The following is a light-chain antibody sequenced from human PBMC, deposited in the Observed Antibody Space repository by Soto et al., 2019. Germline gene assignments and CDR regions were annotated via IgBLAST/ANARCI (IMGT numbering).Light chain of an antibody. J-gene: IGKJ1*01. V-gene: IGKV1-27*01. Sequence: IQLTQSPSSLSASVGDRVTITCRANQDISYYLAWYQQKQGKVPKLLIYGASTLQSGVPSRFSGSGSGTDFTLTISSLQPEDIATYYCQKYHSAPRTFGQGTKVDIK. CDR3: QKYHSAPRT. CDR2: GAS. CDR1: QDISYY.